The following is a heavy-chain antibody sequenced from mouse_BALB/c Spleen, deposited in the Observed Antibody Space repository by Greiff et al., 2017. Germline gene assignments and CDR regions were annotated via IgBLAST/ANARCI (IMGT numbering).Heavy chain of an antibody. CDR1: GYAFSSSW. D-gene: IGHD1-2*01. J-gene: IGHJ2*01. V-gene: IGHV1-82*01. CDR2: IYPGDGDT. Sequence: VQLQQSGPELVKPGASVKISCKASGYAFSSSWMNWVKQRPGQGLEWIGRIYPGDGDTNYNGKFKGKATLTADKSSSTAYMQLSSLTSVDSAVYFCARSKFITSATGFDYWGQGTTLTVSS. CDR3: ARSKFITSATGFDY.